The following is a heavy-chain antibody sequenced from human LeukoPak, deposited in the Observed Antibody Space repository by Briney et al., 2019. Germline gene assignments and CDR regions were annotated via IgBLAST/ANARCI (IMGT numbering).Heavy chain of an antibody. Sequence: SVKVSCKASGGTFSSYAISWVRQAPGQGLEWMGGIIPIFGTANYAQKFQGRVTITADESTSTAYMELSSLRSEDTAVYYCARVPSVRDDSSGYYSYYFDYWGQGTLVTVSS. CDR2: IIPIFGTA. V-gene: IGHV1-69*13. J-gene: IGHJ4*02. CDR1: GGTFSSYA. D-gene: IGHD3-22*01. CDR3: ARVPSVRDDSSGYYSYYFDY.